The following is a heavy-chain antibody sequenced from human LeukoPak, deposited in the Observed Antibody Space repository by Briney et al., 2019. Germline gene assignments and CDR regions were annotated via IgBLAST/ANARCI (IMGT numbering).Heavy chain of an antibody. D-gene: IGHD6-13*01. CDR1: GYSFTSYW. CDR3: ARASSSWQTYYYYYMDV. Sequence: GEPLKISCKGSGYSFTSYWIGWVRQMPGKGLEWMGIIYPGDSDTRYSPSFQGQVTISADKSISTAYLQWSSLKASDTAMYYCARASSSWQTYYYYYMDVWGKGTTVTVSS. CDR2: IYPGDSDT. J-gene: IGHJ6*03. V-gene: IGHV5-51*01.